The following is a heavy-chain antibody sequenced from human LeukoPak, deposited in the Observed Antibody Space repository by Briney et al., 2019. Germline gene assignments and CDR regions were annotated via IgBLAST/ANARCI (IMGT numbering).Heavy chain of an antibody. CDR1: GYTFTSYY. V-gene: IGHV1-46*01. CDR3: ARVYRDGCNFYYYYYGMDV. Sequence: ASVKVSCKASGYTFTSYYMHWVRQAPGQGLEWMGIINPSGGSTSYAQKFQGRVTMTRDTSTSTVYMELSSLRSEDTAVYYCARVYRDGCNFYYYYYGMDVWGQGTTVTVSS. J-gene: IGHJ6*02. CDR2: INPSGGST. D-gene: IGHD5-24*01.